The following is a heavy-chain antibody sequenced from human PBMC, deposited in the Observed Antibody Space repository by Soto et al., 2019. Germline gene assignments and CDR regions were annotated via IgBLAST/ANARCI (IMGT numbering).Heavy chain of an antibody. V-gene: IGHV3-11*01. CDR3: ARNSAPFDY. CDR1: GFTLSDYY. CDR2: ISSSGRTI. Sequence: QVQLVESGGGLVKPGGSLLLSCAASGFTLSDYYMSWIRQAPGKGLEWVLYISSSGRTIYYADSVKGRFTISRDNTKTSLYLQVNSLGAEDTAVYYCARNSAPFDYWGQGTLVTVSS. J-gene: IGHJ4*02. D-gene: IGHD6-13*01.